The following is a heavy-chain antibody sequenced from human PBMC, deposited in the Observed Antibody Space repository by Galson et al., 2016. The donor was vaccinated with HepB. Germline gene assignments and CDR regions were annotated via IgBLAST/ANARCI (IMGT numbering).Heavy chain of an antibody. CDR3: ARDAQWPGYYFDY. V-gene: IGHV3-33*01. J-gene: IGHJ4*02. Sequence: LRLSCAASGFPFSSFGMHWVRQAPGKGLEWVAVIWYDGSNKYNADSVKGRFTISRANSKNTLYLQMNSLRAEDTAVYYCARDAQWPGYYFDYWGQGTLVTVSS. CDR2: IWYDGSNK. D-gene: IGHD6-19*01. CDR1: GFPFSSFG.